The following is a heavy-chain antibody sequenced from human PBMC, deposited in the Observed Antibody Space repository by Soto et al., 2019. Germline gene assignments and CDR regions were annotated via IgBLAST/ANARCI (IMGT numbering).Heavy chain of an antibody. J-gene: IGHJ5*02. V-gene: IGHV3-48*01. CDR1: GFTFSSYS. CDR3: ARHPERIAEIGWFDP. D-gene: IGHD6-13*01. CDR2: ISSSSSTI. Sequence: GGSLRLSCAASGFTFSSYSMNWVRQAPGKGLEWVSYISSSSSTIYFADSVKGRFTISRDNAKNSLYLQMNSLRAEDTAVYYCARHPERIAEIGWFDPWGQGTLVTSPQ.